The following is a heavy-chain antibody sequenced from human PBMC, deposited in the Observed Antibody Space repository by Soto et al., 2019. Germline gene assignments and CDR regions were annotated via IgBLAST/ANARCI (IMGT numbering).Heavy chain of an antibody. V-gene: IGHV4-59*01. CDR1: GGSISSYY. CDR2: IYYSGST. J-gene: IGHJ4*02. Sequence: PSETLSLTCTVSGGSISSYYWSWIRQPPGKGLEWIGYIYYSGSTNYNPSLKSRVTISVDTSKNQFSLKLSSVTAADTAVYYCARVKEWELLFDYWGQGTLVTVS. CDR3: ARVKEWELLFDY. D-gene: IGHD1-26*01.